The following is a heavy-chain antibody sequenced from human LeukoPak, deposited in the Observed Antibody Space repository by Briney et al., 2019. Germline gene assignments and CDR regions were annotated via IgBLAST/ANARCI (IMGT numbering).Heavy chain of an antibody. Sequence: ASETVSCKASGYTFTSNGSSWVWQGTGQRLERRGWLNANIDYTRYAQKCQGRVAITRNTSISTAYMELSSLRSEDTAVYYCARVYVDIVGTAKMYYYYFYMDVWGKGTTVTVSS. CDR2: LNANIDYT. V-gene: IGHV1-8*03. CDR1: GYTFTSNG. J-gene: IGHJ6*03. CDR3: ARVYVDIVGTAKMYYYYFYMDV. D-gene: IGHD5-12*01.